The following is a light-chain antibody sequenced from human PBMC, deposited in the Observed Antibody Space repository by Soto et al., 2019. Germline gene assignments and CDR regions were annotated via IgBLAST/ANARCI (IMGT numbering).Light chain of an antibody. CDR3: QQTYNTLNS. Sequence: DLQVTQSPSSLSASVGDRVTITCRASQSIRTYLNWYQQRPGKPPKLLIHTASTLQTGVPSRFSGSGSGTDFTLTISSLQPEDFATYYCQQTYNTLNSFGQGTKLEIK. CDR2: TAS. J-gene: IGKJ2*03. V-gene: IGKV1-39*01. CDR1: QSIRTY.